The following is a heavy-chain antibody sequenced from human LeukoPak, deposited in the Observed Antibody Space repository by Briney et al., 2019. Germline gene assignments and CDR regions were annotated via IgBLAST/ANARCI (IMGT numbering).Heavy chain of an antibody. V-gene: IGHV1-8*03. CDR2: MNPNSGNT. CDR3: ARMYYYDTSGNPNWFDP. J-gene: IGHJ5*02. Sequence: ASVKVSCKASGYTFTNYHINWVGQATGQGLEWMGWMNPNSGNTGYAQKFQGRVTFTRDTSVSTAYMELNSLTSEDTAVYYCARMYYYDTSGNPNWFDPWGQGTLVTVSS. D-gene: IGHD3-22*01. CDR1: GYTFTNYH.